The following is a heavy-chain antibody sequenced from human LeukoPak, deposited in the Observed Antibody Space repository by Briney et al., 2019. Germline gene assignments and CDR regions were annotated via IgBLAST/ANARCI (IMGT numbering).Heavy chain of an antibody. D-gene: IGHD5-12*01. Sequence: GASVKVSCKASGYTFTGYYMHWVRQAPGQGLEWMGWINPNSGGTNYAQKFQGRVTMTRDTSISTAYMELSSLRYDDTAVYYCARHASGHDYENNWFDPWGQGTLVTVSS. CDR3: ARHASGHDYENNWFDP. CDR1: GYTFTGYY. V-gene: IGHV1-2*02. CDR2: INPNSGGT. J-gene: IGHJ5*02.